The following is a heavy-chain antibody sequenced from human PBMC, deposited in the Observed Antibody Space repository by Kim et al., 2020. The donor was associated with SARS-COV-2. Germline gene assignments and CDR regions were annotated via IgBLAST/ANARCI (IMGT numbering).Heavy chain of an antibody. CDR1: GFTFDDYA. J-gene: IGHJ3*02. CDR2: ISWDGGST. V-gene: IGHV3-43D*03. Sequence: GGSLRLSCAASGFTFDDYAMHWVRQAPGKGLEWVSLISWDGGSTYYADSVKGRFTISRDNSKNSLYLHMNSLRPEDTALYYCARLQQQLVEVDAFDIWGQGTMVTVSS. CDR3: ARLQQQLVEVDAFDI. D-gene: IGHD6-13*01.